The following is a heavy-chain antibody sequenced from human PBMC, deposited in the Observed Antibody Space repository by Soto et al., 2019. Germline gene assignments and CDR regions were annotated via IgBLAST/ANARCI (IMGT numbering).Heavy chain of an antibody. CDR1: GGTFSSYA. CDR3: ARDQDDILTGYYDY. D-gene: IGHD3-9*01. J-gene: IGHJ4*02. CDR2: IIPIFGTA. V-gene: IGHV1-69*12. Sequence: QVQLVQSGAEVKKPGSSVKVSCKASGGTFSSYAISWVRQAPGQGLEWMGGIIPIFGTANYAQKFQGRVTITADESTSTADMELSSLRSEDTAVYYCARDQDDILTGYYDYWGQGTLVTVSS.